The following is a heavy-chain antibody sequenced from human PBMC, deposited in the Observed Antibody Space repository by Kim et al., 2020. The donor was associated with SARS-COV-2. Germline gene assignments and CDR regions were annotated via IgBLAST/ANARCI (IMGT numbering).Heavy chain of an antibody. Sequence: SETLSLTCTVSGGSVSSGSYYWSWIRQPPGKGLEWIGYIYYSGSTNYNPSLKSRVTISVDTSKNQFSLKLSSVTAADTAVYYCARGRSGSIITYYYGMDVWGQGTTVTVSS. CDR2: IYYSGST. CDR1: GGSVSSGSYY. CDR3: ARGRSGSIITYYYGMDV. D-gene: IGHD1-26*01. V-gene: IGHV4-61*01. J-gene: IGHJ6*02.